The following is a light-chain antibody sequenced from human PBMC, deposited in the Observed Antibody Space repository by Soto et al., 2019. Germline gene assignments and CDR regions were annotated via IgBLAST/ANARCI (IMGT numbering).Light chain of an antibody. J-gene: IGKJ1*01. V-gene: IGKV4-1*01. CDR1: QSVLYSSNNENS. Sequence: DIVMTQSPDSLAVSLGERATINCKSSQSVLYSSNNENSLAWYQQKPGQPPNLLIYWTSTRESGVPDRFSGSGSGTDFTLTNSSLQAEDVAVYYCQQYYSAPPTFGQGTKVEIK. CDR3: QQYYSAPPT. CDR2: WTS.